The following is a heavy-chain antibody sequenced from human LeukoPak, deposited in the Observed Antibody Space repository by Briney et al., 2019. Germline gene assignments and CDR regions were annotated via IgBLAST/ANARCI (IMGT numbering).Heavy chain of an antibody. V-gene: IGHV4-59*01. CDR2: IYYIGTT. J-gene: IGHJ4*02. D-gene: IGHD3-22*01. CDR1: GGSISNYY. CDR3: ARAGYYYGGSGYYYFDY. Sequence: MASETLSLTCTVSGGSISNYYWSWLRQPPGKGLEWIGYIYYIGTTNYNPSLKSRVTISVDTSKNQFSLKLTSVTAADTAVYYCARAGYYYGGSGYYYFDYWGQGTLVTVSS.